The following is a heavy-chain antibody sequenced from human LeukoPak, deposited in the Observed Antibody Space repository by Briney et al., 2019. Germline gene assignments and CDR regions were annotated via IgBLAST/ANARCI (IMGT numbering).Heavy chain of an antibody. CDR1: GYTFIGYY. CDR3: ARAGVGPYYYGSGSGLRGAFDI. D-gene: IGHD3-10*01. CDR2: INPNSGGT. J-gene: IGHJ3*02. V-gene: IGHV1-2*02. Sequence: ASVKVSCKASGYTFIGYYIHWVRQAPGQGLEWMGWINPNSGGTSYAQNFQGRVTLTRDTSLTTAYMELSRLRADDTAVYYCARAGVGPYYYGSGSGLRGAFDIWGQGTMVTVSS.